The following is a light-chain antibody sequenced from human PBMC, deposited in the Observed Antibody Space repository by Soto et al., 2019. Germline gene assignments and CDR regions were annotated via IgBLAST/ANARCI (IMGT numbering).Light chain of an antibody. Sequence: EIGMTQSPATLSVSPGERATLSCRASQSVSNNLAWYQKKPGQAPRLLIYGASTRATGIPARFSGGGSGTEFTLTISSLQAEDVAVYYYQQYNNWWTFGQGTRVEIK. V-gene: IGKV3-15*01. CDR3: QQYNNWWT. CDR1: QSVSNN. J-gene: IGKJ1*01. CDR2: GAS.